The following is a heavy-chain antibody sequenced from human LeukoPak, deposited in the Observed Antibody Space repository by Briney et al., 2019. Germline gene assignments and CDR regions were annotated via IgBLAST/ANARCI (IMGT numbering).Heavy chain of an antibody. J-gene: IGHJ3*02. V-gene: IGHV3-30*03. CDR1: GFTFSSYG. D-gene: IGHD3-22*01. CDR3: ARAKYYDSRGYSVREAYDI. Sequence: PGRSLRLSCAASGFTFSSYGMHWVRQAPGKGLEWVAIISYDGSNKYYADSVKDRFTISRDNSRNTLYLQMNNLRPEDTAVYSCARAKYYDSRGYSVREAYDIWGQGTMVTVSS. CDR2: ISYDGSNK.